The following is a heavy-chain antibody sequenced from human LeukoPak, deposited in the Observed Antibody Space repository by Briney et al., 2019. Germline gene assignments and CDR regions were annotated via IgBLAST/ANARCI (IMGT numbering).Heavy chain of an antibody. V-gene: IGHV3-66*02. J-gene: IGHJ4*02. CDR3: AKIEDCSSTSCYTQDY. CDR1: GLTVSSNY. Sequence: PGGSLRLSCAASGLTVSSNYMSWVRQAPGKGLEWVSVIYSGGTTYYADSVKGRFTISRDNSKNTLYLQMNSLRAEDTAVYYCAKIEDCSSTSCYTQDYWGQGTLVTVSS. D-gene: IGHD2-2*02. CDR2: IYSGGTT.